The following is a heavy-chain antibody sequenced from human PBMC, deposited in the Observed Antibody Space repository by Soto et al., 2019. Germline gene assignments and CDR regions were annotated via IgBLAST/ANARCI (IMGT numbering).Heavy chain of an antibody. V-gene: IGHV3-48*04. Sequence: EVQLVESGGDLVQPGGSLRLSCAASGFSFSSHWMSWVRQAPGKGLEWISYINPSGTNTDYADSVKGRFTISRDNAENSLYLQMNSLRAEDTALYYCARGHHSMDVWGQGATVTVSS. J-gene: IGHJ6*02. CDR2: INPSGTNT. CDR3: ARGHHSMDV. CDR1: GFSFSSHW.